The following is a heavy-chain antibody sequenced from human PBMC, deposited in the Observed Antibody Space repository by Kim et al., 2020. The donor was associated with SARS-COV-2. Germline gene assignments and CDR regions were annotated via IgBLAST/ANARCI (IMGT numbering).Heavy chain of an antibody. CDR1: GGSVSSGSYY. V-gene: IGHV4-61*01. D-gene: IGHD6-19*01. CDR3: ARGLRSSGWWGDY. CDR2: IYYSGST. J-gene: IGHJ4*02. Sequence: SETLSLTCTVSGGSVSSGSYYWSWIRQPPGKGLEWIGYIYYSGSTNYNPSLKSRVTISVDTSKNQFSLKLSSVTAADTAVYYCARGLRSSGWWGDYWGQGTLVTVSS.